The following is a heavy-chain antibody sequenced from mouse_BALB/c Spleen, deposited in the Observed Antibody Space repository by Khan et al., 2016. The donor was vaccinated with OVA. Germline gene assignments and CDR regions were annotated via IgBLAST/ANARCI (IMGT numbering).Heavy chain of an antibody. CDR3: ARTARIEY. J-gene: IGHJ2*01. D-gene: IGHD1-2*01. CDR1: GFSITSGYG. V-gene: IGHV3-2*02. Sequence: EVQLQESGPGLVKPSQSLSLTCTVTGFSITSGYGWNWIRQFPGNKLEWMGYLSYGGSTYYNPSLTSLISITRDTSKNQFFLQLNSVTTEDTATYYCARTARIEYWGQGTTLTVSS. CDR2: LSYGGST.